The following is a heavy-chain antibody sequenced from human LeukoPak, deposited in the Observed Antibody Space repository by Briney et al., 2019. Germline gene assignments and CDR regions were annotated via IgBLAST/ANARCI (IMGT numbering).Heavy chain of an antibody. J-gene: IGHJ4*02. D-gene: IGHD5-12*01. Sequence: GGSLRLSCAASGFTFSSYGMHWVRQAPGKGLEWVAVIWNDGSNKYYADSVKGRFTISRDNSKNTLYLQMNSLRAEDTAVYFCARAGSGYGLDYWGQGTLVTVSS. V-gene: IGHV3-33*01. CDR2: IWNDGSNK. CDR3: ARAGSGYGLDY. CDR1: GFTFSSYG.